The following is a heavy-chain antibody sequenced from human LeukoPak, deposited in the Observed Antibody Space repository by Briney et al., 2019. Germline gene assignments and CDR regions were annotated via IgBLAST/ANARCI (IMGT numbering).Heavy chain of an antibody. D-gene: IGHD3-10*01. Sequence: ASVKVSCKASGYTFTGYYMHWVRQAPGQGLEWMGWINPNSGGTNYAQKFQGRVTMTRDTSISTAYMELSRLRSDDTAVYYRARGYYYGSGSYFGYWGQGTLVTVSS. CDR1: GYTFTGYY. J-gene: IGHJ4*02. CDR3: ARGYYYGSGSYFGY. V-gene: IGHV1-2*02. CDR2: INPNSGGT.